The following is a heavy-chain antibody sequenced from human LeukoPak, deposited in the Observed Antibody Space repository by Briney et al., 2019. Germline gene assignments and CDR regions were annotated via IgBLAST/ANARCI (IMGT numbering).Heavy chain of an antibody. J-gene: IGHJ3*02. D-gene: IGHD3-10*01. Sequence: SETLSLTCTVSGGSISSSSYYWGWIRQPPGKGLEWIGSIYYSGSTYYNPSLKSRVTISVDTSKNQFSLKLSSVTAADTAVYYCARDHSPTMVRGVHDAFDIWGQGTMVTVSS. V-gene: IGHV4-39*07. CDR3: ARDHSPTMVRGVHDAFDI. CDR1: GGSISSSSYY. CDR2: IYYSGST.